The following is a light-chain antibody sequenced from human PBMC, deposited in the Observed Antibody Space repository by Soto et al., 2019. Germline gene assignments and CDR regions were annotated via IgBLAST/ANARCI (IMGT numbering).Light chain of an antibody. J-gene: IGKJ3*01. Sequence: DIQVTQSPSSLSASVGDRVTITCRASQNIDRDLNWYQQKPGKAPKLLIYAASSLQSGVPSRFSGTSSGTTFTLIISSLQPEDFATYSCQQSHTFPLTFGPGTRVEIK. CDR1: QNIDRD. CDR3: QQSHTFPLT. CDR2: AAS. V-gene: IGKV1-39*01.